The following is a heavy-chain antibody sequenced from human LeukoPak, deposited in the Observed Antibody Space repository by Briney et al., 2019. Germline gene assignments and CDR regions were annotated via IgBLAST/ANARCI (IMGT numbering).Heavy chain of an antibody. CDR3: ASEDTAMGGYYYGMDV. CDR2: IYHSGST. Sequence: SETLSLTCAVSGGSISSGGYSWSWIRQPPGKGLEWIGYIYHSGSTNYNPSLKSRVTISVDTSKNQFSLKLSSVTAADTAVYYCASEDTAMGGYYYGMDVWGQGTTVTVSS. D-gene: IGHD5-18*01. CDR1: GGSISSGGYS. V-gene: IGHV4-30-2*01. J-gene: IGHJ6*02.